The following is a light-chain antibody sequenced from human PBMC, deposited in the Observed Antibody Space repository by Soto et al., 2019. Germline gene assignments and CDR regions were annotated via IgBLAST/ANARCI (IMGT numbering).Light chain of an antibody. Sequence: EIVFTQSPATLSLSPGERATLSCRASQSVSSYLAWYQQKPGQAPRLLIYDASNRATDAPGRFSGSESGTDFTLTIDRLEPEDSAVYYCQQYATSRRTFGQGTKVDIK. J-gene: IGKJ1*01. V-gene: IGKV3-11*01. CDR1: QSVSSY. CDR3: QQYATSRRT. CDR2: DAS.